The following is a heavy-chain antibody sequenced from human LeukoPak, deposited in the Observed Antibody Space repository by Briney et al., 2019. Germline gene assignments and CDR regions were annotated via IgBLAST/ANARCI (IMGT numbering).Heavy chain of an antibody. J-gene: IGHJ6*02. Sequence: GGSLRLSCAASGFTVSSNYMSWVRQAPGKGLEWVSVIYSGGSTFYADSVKGRFSISRDNSKNTLYLQMSSLRAEDTAVYFCVRGYSFGPYGMDVWGQGTTVTVSS. CDR3: VRGYSFGPYGMDV. V-gene: IGHV3-53*05. CDR1: GFTVSSNY. D-gene: IGHD2-15*01. CDR2: IYSGGST.